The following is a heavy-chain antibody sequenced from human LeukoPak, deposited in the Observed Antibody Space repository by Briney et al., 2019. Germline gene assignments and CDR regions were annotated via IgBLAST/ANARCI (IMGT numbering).Heavy chain of an antibody. Sequence: GGSLRLSCAASRFTFSSYSMNWVRQAPGKGLEWVAILSYDGSSKYYADSVKGRFTISRDNSKKTLYLQMNSLRTEDTAVYYCARSAAAGRIVATFGYWGQGTLVTVSS. V-gene: IGHV3-30*03. CDR1: RFTFSSYS. J-gene: IGHJ4*02. CDR2: LSYDGSSK. CDR3: ARSAAAGRIVATFGY. D-gene: IGHD5-12*01.